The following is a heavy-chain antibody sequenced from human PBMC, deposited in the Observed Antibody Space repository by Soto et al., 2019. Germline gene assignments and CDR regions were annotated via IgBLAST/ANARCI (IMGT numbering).Heavy chain of an antibody. CDR2: ISGSGGST. J-gene: IGHJ4*02. V-gene: IGHV3-23*01. D-gene: IGHD6-6*01. CDR1: GFTFSSYA. Sequence: GGSKRLSCRASGFTFSSYAMSWVRQAPGKGLEWVSAISGSGGSTYYADSVKGRFTISRDNSKNTLYLQMNSLRAEDTAVYYCASGGLAARHYWGQGNLVTGSS. CDR3: ASGGLAARHY.